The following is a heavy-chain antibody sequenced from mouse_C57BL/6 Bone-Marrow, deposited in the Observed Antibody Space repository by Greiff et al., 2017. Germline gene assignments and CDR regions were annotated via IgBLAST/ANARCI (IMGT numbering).Heavy chain of an antibody. J-gene: IGHJ3*01. Sequence: VKLQESGAELVKPGASVKISCKASGYAFSSSWMNWVKQRPGKGLEWIGRIYPGDGDTNYNGKFKGKATLTADKSSSTAYMQLSSLTSEDSAVYFCARFAYWGQGTLVTVSA. V-gene: IGHV1-82*01. CDR1: GYAFSSSW. CDR2: IYPGDGDT. CDR3: ARFAY.